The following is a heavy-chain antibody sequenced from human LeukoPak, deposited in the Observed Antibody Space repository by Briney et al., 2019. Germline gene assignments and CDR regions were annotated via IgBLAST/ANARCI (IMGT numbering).Heavy chain of an antibody. Sequence: ASVKVSCKASGYTFTSYGISWVRQAPGQGLEWMGWISAYNGNTNYAQKLQGRVTMTTDTSTSTAYMELRSLRSDDTAVYYCARDQGYSSSWPSSDPWGQGTLVTVSS. CDR2: ISAYNGNT. V-gene: IGHV1-18*01. J-gene: IGHJ5*02. CDR3: ARDQGYSSSWPSSDP. D-gene: IGHD6-13*01. CDR1: GYTFTSYG.